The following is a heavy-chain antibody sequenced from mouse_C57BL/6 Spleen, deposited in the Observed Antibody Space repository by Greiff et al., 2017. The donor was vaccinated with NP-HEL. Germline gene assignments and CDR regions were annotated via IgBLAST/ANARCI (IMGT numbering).Heavy chain of an antibody. CDR1: GFTFSSYG. Sequence: EVNVVESGGDLVKPGGSLKLSCAASGFTFSSYGMSWVRQTPDKRLEWVATISSGGSYTYYPDSVKGRFTISRDNAKNTLYLQMSSLKSEDTAMYYCARHVGGSSYFDYWGQGTTLTVSS. CDR2: ISSGGSYT. CDR3: ARHVGGSSYFDY. V-gene: IGHV5-6*01. J-gene: IGHJ2*01. D-gene: IGHD1-1*01.